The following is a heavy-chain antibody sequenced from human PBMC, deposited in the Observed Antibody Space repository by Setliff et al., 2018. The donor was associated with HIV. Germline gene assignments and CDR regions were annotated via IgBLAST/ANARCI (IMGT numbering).Heavy chain of an antibody. CDR2: IYSSGRT. Sequence: PSETLSLTCTVSGGPISHYYWSWIRQAPGKGLEWVGYIYSSGRTIYNTALESRVSISLDTSKSQFSLRLTTVTAADTALYYCARHLRGYSGGWYDEALALNYWGQGTLVTVSS. D-gene: IGHD6-19*01. CDR3: ARHLRGYSGGWYDEALALNY. J-gene: IGHJ4*02. V-gene: IGHV4-59*08. CDR1: GGPISHYY.